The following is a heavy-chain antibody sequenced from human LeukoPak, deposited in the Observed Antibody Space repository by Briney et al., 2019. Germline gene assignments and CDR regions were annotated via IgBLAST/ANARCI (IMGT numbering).Heavy chain of an antibody. CDR2: INHSGST. V-gene: IGHV4-34*01. J-gene: IGHJ4*02. D-gene: IGHD6-19*01. Sequence: PSETLSLTCAVYGGSFSGYYWSWIRQPPGKGLEWIGEINHSGSTNYNPSLKSRVTISVDTSKNQFSLKLSSVTAADTAVYYCARLIAVAGKVDYWGQGTLVTVSS. CDR1: GGSFSGYY. CDR3: ARLIAVAGKVDY.